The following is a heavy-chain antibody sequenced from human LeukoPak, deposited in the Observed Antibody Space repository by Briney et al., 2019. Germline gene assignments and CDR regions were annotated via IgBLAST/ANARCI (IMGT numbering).Heavy chain of an antibody. CDR3: ARGVSWELSLLWFGEFYNWFDP. Sequence: GGSLRLSCAASGFTFSSYGMHWVRQAPGKGLEWVAVIWYDGSNKYYADSVKGRFTISRDNSKNTLYLQMNSLRAEDTAVYYCARGVSWELSLLWFGEFYNWFDPWGQGTLVTVSS. J-gene: IGHJ5*02. CDR2: IWYDGSNK. D-gene: IGHD3-10*01. CDR1: GFTFSSYG. V-gene: IGHV3-33*01.